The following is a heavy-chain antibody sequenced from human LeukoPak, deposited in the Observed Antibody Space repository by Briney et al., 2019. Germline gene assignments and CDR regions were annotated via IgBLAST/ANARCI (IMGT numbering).Heavy chain of an antibody. V-gene: IGHV3-48*03. CDR3: AREGSYYFDY. CDR2: ISTSGDII. Sequence: GGSLRLSCAASGFTFRSYEMHWVRQAPGKGLEWVSYISTSGDIIFYADSVKGRFTISRDNAKNSLYLQMNSLRAEHTAVYYCAREGSYYFDYWGQGTLVTVSS. J-gene: IGHJ4*02. CDR1: GFTFRSYE.